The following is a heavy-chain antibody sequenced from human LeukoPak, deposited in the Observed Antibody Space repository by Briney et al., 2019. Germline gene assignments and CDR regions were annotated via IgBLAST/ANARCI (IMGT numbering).Heavy chain of an antibody. CDR3: ARGGVWELRVYYYYYMDV. CDR2: ISSSSSYI. V-gene: IGHV3-21*01. Sequence: GGSLRLSCAASGFTFSSYEMNWVRQAPGKGLEWVSSISSSSSYIYYADSVKGRFTISRDNAKNSLYLQMNSLRAEDTAVYYCARGGVWELRVYYYYYMDVWGKGTTVTVSS. CDR1: GFTFSSYE. D-gene: IGHD1-26*01. J-gene: IGHJ6*03.